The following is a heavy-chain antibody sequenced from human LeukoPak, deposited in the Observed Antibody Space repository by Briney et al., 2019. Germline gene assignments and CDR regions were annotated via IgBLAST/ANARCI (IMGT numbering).Heavy chain of an antibody. D-gene: IGHD7-27*01. CDR1: GFTFTNSD. V-gene: IGHV3-23*01. Sequence: GGSLTLSCVGTGFTFTNSDMNWVRQPPGRGLEWVSVISGSGHSINYADSVKGRFTISRHTSKNTLYLQMNSLRAEDTALYYCTRDFNWGDAGWGQGTLVTVSS. J-gene: IGHJ4*02. CDR3: TRDFNWGDAG. CDR2: ISGSGHSI.